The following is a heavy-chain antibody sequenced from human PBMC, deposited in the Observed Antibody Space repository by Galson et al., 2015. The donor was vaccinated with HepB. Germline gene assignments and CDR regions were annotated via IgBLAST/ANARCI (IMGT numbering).Heavy chain of an antibody. CDR3: TTDMQWLDPDDAFDI. D-gene: IGHD6-19*01. V-gene: IGHV3-15*01. CDR1: GFTFSSYA. CDR2: IKSKTDGGTT. J-gene: IGHJ3*02. Sequence: SLRLSCAASGFTFSSYAMHWVRQAPGKGLEWVGRIKSKTDGGTTDYAAPVKGRFTISRDDSKNTLYLQMNSLKTEDTAVYYCTTDMQWLDPDDAFDIWGQGTMVTVSS.